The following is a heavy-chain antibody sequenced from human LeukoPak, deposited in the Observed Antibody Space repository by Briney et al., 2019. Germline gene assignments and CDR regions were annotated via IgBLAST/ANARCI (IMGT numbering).Heavy chain of an antibody. J-gene: IGHJ3*02. V-gene: IGHV4-59*08. CDR3: GRSNAFDI. CDR1: TCSISNYH. CDR2: IFYSGTN. Sequence: SETLSLTCTVDTCSISNYHWRWIPQPPGMGLEWIGCIFYSGTNYYNTSLKSRVTISVDTSKNKLSLRLSAVTAADTAVYYCGRSNAFDIWGQGTMVTVSS.